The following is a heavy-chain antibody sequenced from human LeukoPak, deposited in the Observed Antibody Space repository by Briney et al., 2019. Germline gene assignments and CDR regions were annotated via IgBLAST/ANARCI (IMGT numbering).Heavy chain of an antibody. CDR1: GYTFTSYA. V-gene: IGHV1-69*13. D-gene: IGHD6-19*01. CDR3: ARVSSGWPMYYFDY. Sequence: ASVTVSCTASGYTFTSYAMHWVRQAPGQGLEWMGGIIPIFGTANYAQKFQGRVTITADESTSTAYMELSSLRSEDTAVYYCARVSSGWPMYYFDYWGQGTLVTVSS. CDR2: IIPIFGTA. J-gene: IGHJ4*02.